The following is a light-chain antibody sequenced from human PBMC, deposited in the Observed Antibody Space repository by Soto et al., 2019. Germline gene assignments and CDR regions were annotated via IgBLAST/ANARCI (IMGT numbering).Light chain of an antibody. V-gene: IGKV3-15*01. CDR1: QSVSSN. CDR3: QQYNNCPPT. J-gene: IGKJ5*01. CDR2: GAS. Sequence: EIVMTQSPATLSVSPGDRATLSCRASQSVSSNLAWYQQKPGQAPRLLIYGASTSATGVSARFSGSRSGTEFTLTISSLQSEDFAVYYCQQYNNCPPTFGQGTRLEIK.